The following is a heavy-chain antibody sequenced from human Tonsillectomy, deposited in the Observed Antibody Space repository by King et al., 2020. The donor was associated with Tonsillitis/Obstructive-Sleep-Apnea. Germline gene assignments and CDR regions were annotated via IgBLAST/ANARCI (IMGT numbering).Heavy chain of an antibody. D-gene: IGHD3-16*01. CDR1: GGSFSGYY. V-gene: IGHV4-34*01. CDR2: INHSGST. J-gene: IGHJ5*02. CDR3: ARGRKYLNYDYVWGSFPNWFDP. Sequence: VQLQQWGAGLLKPSETLSLTCAVYGGSFSGYYWSWIRQPPGKGLEWIGEINHSGSTNYNPSLKSRVTISVDTSKNQFSLKLSSVTAADTAVYYCARGRKYLNYDYVWGSFPNWFDPWGQGTLVTVSS.